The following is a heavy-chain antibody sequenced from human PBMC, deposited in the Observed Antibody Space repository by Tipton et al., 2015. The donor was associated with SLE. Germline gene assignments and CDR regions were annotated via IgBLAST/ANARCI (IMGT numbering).Heavy chain of an antibody. Sequence: TLSLTCTVSGASISSNIYYWGWIRQPPGKGLEWIGSTSYSGSTSYNPSLKSRVTIALDTSKNQFSLRLSSVTAADTAAYYCVSYDRSGYQFDYWGQGTLVTVSS. V-gene: IGHV4-39*07. J-gene: IGHJ4*02. CDR3: VSYDRSGYQFDY. CDR2: TSYSGST. D-gene: IGHD3-22*01. CDR1: GASISSNIYY.